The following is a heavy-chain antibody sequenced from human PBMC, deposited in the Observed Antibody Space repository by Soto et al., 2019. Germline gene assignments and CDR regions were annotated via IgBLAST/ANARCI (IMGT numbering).Heavy chain of an antibody. CDR1: GGSISNYY. D-gene: IGHD1-26*01. CDR2: LYFSGDS. V-gene: IGHV4-59*01. CDR3: VRVGGAPLGAFDI. J-gene: IGHJ3*02. Sequence: SETLSLTCSVSGGSISNYYWSWIRQPPGKGLEWIGYLYFSGDSKYNPYLKNRVTIFLDTSKNQFSLKMTSVTAADTGVYYCVRVGGAPLGAFDIWGQGTMVTVSS.